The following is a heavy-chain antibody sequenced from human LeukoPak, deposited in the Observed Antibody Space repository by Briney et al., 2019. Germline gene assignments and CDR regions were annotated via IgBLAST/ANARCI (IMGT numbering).Heavy chain of an antibody. Sequence: ASVKVSCKTSGYRFITFGINWVRQAPGQGLEWMGWINPYNGNRYYAKKFQDRFNMTTDTSTSTVYLELRSLRSDDTAVYYCARVTDPRRIVVVVAAPDYWGQGTLVTVSS. D-gene: IGHD2-15*01. CDR2: INPYNGNR. J-gene: IGHJ4*02. CDR1: GYRFITFG. V-gene: IGHV1-18*01. CDR3: ARVTDPRRIVVVVAAPDY.